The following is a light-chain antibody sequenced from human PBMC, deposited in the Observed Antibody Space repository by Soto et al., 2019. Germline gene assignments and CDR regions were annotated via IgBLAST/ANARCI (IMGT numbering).Light chain of an antibody. Sequence: EIVITQSPATLSVSPGERATLSCRASQSVSSNLAWYQQKPGQAPRLLIYGASTRATGIPARFSGSGSGTEFTLTISSLQSEDFAVYYRQQYNNWPRITFGQGTKV. CDR1: QSVSSN. V-gene: IGKV3-15*01. CDR3: QQYNNWPRIT. J-gene: IGKJ1*01. CDR2: GAS.